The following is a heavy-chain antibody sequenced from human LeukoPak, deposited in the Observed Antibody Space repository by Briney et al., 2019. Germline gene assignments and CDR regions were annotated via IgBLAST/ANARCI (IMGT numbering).Heavy chain of an antibody. D-gene: IGHD3-22*01. V-gene: IGHV4-34*01. J-gene: IGHJ3*02. CDR1: GGSFSGYY. Sequence: PSETLSLTCAVYGGSFSGYYWSCIRQPPGKGLEWIGEINHSGSTNYNPSLKSRVTISVDTSKNQFSLKLSSVTAADTAVYYCARDSITYYYDSRGRAFDIWGQGTMVTVSS. CDR3: ARDSITYYYDSRGRAFDI. CDR2: INHSGST.